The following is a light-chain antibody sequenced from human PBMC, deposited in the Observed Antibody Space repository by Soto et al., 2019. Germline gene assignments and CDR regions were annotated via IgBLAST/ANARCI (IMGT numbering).Light chain of an antibody. CDR2: EVN. CDR1: SSDVGGYNY. Sequence: QSALTQPPSASGSPGQSVAISCTGTSSDVGGYNYVSWYQQHPGKAPKLMIYEVNKRPSGVPDRFSGSKSGNTASLTVSGLQAEDEADYYCSSXXXSSXVFXTGTKV. V-gene: IGLV2-8*01. CDR3: SSXXXSSXV. J-gene: IGLJ1*01.